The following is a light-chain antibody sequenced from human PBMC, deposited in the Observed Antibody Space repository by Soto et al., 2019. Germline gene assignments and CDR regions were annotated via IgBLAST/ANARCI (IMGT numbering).Light chain of an antibody. CDR2: GNS. CDR1: SSNIGAGYD. V-gene: IGLV1-40*01. J-gene: IGLJ3*02. Sequence: QSVLTQPPSVSGAPGQRVTISCTGSSSNIGAGYDVHWYRQLPGTAPKLLIYGNSNRPSGVPDRFSGSQSGTSASLAITGLQAEDEADYYCQSYASSLSGWVFGGGTKLTVL. CDR3: QSYASSLSGWV.